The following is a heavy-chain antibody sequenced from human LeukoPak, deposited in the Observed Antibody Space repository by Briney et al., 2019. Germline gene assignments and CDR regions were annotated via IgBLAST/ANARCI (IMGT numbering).Heavy chain of an antibody. V-gene: IGHV3-11*01. CDR1: GFTFSDYY. CDR3: ATYRQVLLPFEA. Sequence: GGSLRLSCAASGFTFSDYYMSWIRQAPGKGLEWVSYISSSGSTIYYADSVKGRFTISRDNAKNSLYLQMNSLRAEDTAIYYCATYRQVLLPFEAWGQGTLVTVSS. CDR2: ISSSGSTI. D-gene: IGHD2-8*02. J-gene: IGHJ5*02.